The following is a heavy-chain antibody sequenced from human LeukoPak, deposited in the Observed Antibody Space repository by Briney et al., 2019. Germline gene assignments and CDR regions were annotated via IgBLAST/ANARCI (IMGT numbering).Heavy chain of an antibody. J-gene: IGHJ5*02. CDR2: ITPIIDSA. Sequence: ASVTVPCTASGGTLNSHTFSWVRQAPGQGLEWMGRITPIIDSAKYAQNFQDRVSITADKSTSTVYMELSSLRSEDTAVYFCARVNLRGSQYNWFDPWGQGTLVTVSS. CDR3: ARVNLRGSQYNWFDP. V-gene: IGHV1-69*08. CDR1: GGTLNSHT. D-gene: IGHD1-26*01.